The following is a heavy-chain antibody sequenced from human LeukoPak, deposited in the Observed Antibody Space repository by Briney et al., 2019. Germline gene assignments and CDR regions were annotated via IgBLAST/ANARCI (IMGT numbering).Heavy chain of an antibody. V-gene: IGHV7-4-1*02. J-gene: IGHJ4*02. CDR1: GYTFTSYA. Sequence: ASVKVSCKASGYTFTSYAMNWVRQAPGQGLGWMGWINTNTGNPTYAQGFTGRFVFSLDTSVSTAYLQISSLKAEDTAMYYCARAPYYYDSSGYYLGTFNWGQGTLVTVSS. D-gene: IGHD3-22*01. CDR2: INTNTGNP. CDR3: ARAPYYYDSSGYYLGTFN.